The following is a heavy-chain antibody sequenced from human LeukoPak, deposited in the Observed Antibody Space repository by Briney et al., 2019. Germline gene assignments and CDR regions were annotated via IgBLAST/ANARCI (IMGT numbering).Heavy chain of an antibody. J-gene: IGHJ6*02. CDR3: ARTYYYGSGSPYGMDV. CDR2: INHSGST. Sequence: PSETLSLTCAVYGGSFSGYYWSWIRQPPGKGLEWIGEINHSGSTNYNPSLKSRVTISVDTSKNQFSLKLSSVTAADTAVYYCARTYYYGSGSPYGMDVWGQGTTVTVSS. CDR1: GGSFSGYY. D-gene: IGHD3-10*01. V-gene: IGHV4-34*01.